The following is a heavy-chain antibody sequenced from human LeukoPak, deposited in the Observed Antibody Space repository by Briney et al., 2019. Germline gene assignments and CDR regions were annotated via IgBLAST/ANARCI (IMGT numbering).Heavy chain of an antibody. CDR1: EFTFSNYD. Sequence: GGSLRLSCAASEFTFSNYDMHWVRQAAGKGLEWVSTIDTAGNTWYPASVRGRFTISRENAKRSLNLQMNSLRVGDTAVYYCATAKILGIQTAGRVNYFDSWGQGTLVTVSS. J-gene: IGHJ4*02. D-gene: IGHD6-13*01. CDR3: ATAKILGIQTAGRVNYFDS. V-gene: IGHV3-13*01. CDR2: IDTAGNT.